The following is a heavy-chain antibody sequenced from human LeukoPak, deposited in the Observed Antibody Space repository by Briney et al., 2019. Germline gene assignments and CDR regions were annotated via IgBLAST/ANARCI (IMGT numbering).Heavy chain of an antibody. V-gene: IGHV3-66*02. Sequence: PGGSLRLSCAASGFTVSSNYMSWVRQAPGKGLEWASVIYSGGSTYYADSVKGRFTISRDNSKNTLYLQMNSLRAEDTAVYYCAREQYDFWGGSLKLYYYYMDVWGKGTTVTVSS. CDR1: GFTVSSNY. J-gene: IGHJ6*03. D-gene: IGHD3-3*01. CDR2: IYSGGST. CDR3: AREQYDFWGGSLKLYYYYMDV.